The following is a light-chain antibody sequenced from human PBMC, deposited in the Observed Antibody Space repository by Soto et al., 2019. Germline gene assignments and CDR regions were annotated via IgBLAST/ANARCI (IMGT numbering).Light chain of an antibody. CDR2: DTS. CDR3: QQYENLPYT. V-gene: IGKV1-33*01. J-gene: IGKJ2*01. Sequence: DIQLTQSPPSLSASVGDRVSITCQASLDIRNYLNWYQHKPGRAPKLLIYDTSNLETGVPSRFGGSPSGTNFSFIITGLQPEDVATYYCQQYENLPYTFVQGTKLEI. CDR1: LDIRNY.